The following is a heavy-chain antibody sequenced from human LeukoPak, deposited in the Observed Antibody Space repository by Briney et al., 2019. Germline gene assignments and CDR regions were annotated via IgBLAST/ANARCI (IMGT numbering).Heavy chain of an antibody. D-gene: IGHD5-12*01. V-gene: IGHV3-30-3*01. J-gene: IGHJ4*02. CDR1: GFTFSSYA. CDR3: AREKGYSGYDCFDY. Sequence: GGSLRLSCAASGFTFSSYAMHWVRQAPGKGLEWVAVISYDGSNKYYADSVKGRFTISRDNSKNTLYLQMNSLRAEDTAVHYCAREKGYSGYDCFDYWGQGILVTVSS. CDR2: ISYDGSNK.